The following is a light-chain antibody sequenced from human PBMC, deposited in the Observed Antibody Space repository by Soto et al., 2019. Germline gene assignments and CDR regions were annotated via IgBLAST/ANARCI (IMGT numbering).Light chain of an antibody. Sequence: DIQMTQSPSSLPASVGDRVTITCRTSQSISTSLNWYQQKAGKAPKLLIYGASTLQSGVPLRFSGSGSGTDFTLTISSLQREDFATYYCQESYSFLWGTCGQGTKVDIK. V-gene: IGKV1-39*01. CDR1: QSISTS. CDR3: QESYSFLWGT. CDR2: GAS. J-gene: IGKJ1*01.